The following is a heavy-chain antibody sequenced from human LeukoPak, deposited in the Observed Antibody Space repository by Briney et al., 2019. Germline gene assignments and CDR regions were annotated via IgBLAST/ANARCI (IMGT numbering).Heavy chain of an antibody. V-gene: IGHV3-53*01. D-gene: IGHD5-18*01. CDR2: IYSGGST. Sequence: PGGSLRLSCAASGFTVSSNYMSWVRQAPGKGLEWVSVIYSGGSTYYADSVKGRFTISRDNSKNTLYLQMNSLGAEDTAVYYCASRGYSYGRSGQVDYWGQGTLVTVSS. CDR3: ASRGYSYGRSGQVDY. J-gene: IGHJ4*02. CDR1: GFTVSSNY.